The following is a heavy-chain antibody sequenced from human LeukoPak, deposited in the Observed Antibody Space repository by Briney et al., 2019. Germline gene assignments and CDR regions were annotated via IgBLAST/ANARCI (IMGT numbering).Heavy chain of an antibody. CDR1: GYTFTDHY. V-gene: IGHV1-2*02. Sequence: ASVKLSCKASGYTFTDHYIHWVRQAPGQGLEWMGWINPKSGGTDYAQKFQGRVTMTRDTSINTAQIELSRLRSDDTAVYYCAREGIAVTNVNWFDPWGQGTLVTVSS. CDR3: AREGIAVTNVNWFDP. D-gene: IGHD6-19*01. CDR2: INPKSGGT. J-gene: IGHJ5*02.